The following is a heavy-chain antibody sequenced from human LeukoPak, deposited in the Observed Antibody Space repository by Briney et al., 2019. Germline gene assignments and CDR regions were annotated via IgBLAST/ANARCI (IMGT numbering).Heavy chain of an antibody. Sequence: ASVKVSCKASGYTFTSYYMHWVRQAPGQGLEWMGIINPSGGSTSYAQKFQGRVTMTRDTSTSTVYLELSSLRSEDTAIYYRARDHDQLLLGGYYFDYWGQGTLVTVSS. D-gene: IGHD2-2*01. CDR1: GYTFTSYY. CDR2: INPSGGST. V-gene: IGHV1-46*01. CDR3: ARDHDQLLLGGYYFDY. J-gene: IGHJ4*02.